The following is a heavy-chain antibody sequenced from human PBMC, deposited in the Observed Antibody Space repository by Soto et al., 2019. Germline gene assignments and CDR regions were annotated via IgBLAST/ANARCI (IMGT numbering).Heavy chain of an antibody. CDR1: GFTFSSYW. V-gene: IGHV3-7*01. CDR3: ARVAYGNGWIFDY. D-gene: IGHD6-19*01. J-gene: IGHJ4*01. CDR2: IKQDGSEK. Sequence: PGGSLRLSCAASGFTFSSYWMSWVRQASGKGLEWVANIKQDGSEKYYVDSVKGRFTLSRDSAKNSLQLQMSSLRDEDTAIYFCARVAYGNGWIFDYWGQGTLVTVSS.